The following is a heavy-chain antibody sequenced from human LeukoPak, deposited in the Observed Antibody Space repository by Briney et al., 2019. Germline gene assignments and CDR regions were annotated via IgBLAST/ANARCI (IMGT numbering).Heavy chain of an antibody. CDR1: GFTFSSYA. D-gene: IGHD6-19*01. V-gene: IGHV3-30-3*01. Sequence: PGRSLRLSCAASGFTFSSYAMHWVRQAPGKGLEWVAVISYDGSNKYYADSVKGRFTISRDNSKNTLYLQMNSLRAEDTAVYYCAGAVSGWYQGDFQHWGQGTLVTVSS. CDR3: AGAVSGWYQGDFQH. CDR2: ISYDGSNK. J-gene: IGHJ1*01.